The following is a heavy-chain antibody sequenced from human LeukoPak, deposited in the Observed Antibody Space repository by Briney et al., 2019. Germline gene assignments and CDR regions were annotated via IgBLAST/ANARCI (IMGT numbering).Heavy chain of an antibody. Sequence: GGSLRLSCEASGFTFSSYAMSWVRQAPGKGLEWVSAISGSGGTTYYADSVKGRFTISRDNSKNTLYLQMSSLRAEDTAVYFCAKQAGGSGNYYYYWGQGTLATVSS. CDR2: ISGSGGTT. CDR3: AKQAGGSGNYYYY. V-gene: IGHV3-23*01. D-gene: IGHD3-10*01. J-gene: IGHJ4*02. CDR1: GFTFSSYA.